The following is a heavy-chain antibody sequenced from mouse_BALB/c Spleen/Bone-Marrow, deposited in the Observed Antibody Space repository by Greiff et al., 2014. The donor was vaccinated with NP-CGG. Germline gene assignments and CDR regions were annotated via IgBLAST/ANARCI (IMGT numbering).Heavy chain of an antibody. D-gene: IGHD2-4*01. J-gene: IGHJ3*01. Sequence: SGPELVKPGASVKMSCKASGYTFTSYYIHWVKQRPGQGLEWIGWIYPGDGSTKYNEKFKGKTTLTADKSSSTAYMLLSSLTSEDSAIYFCAREAYYDYDEGFAYWGQGTLVTVSA. CDR1: GYTFTSYY. V-gene: IGHV1S56*01. CDR3: AREAYYDYDEGFAY. CDR2: IYPGDGST.